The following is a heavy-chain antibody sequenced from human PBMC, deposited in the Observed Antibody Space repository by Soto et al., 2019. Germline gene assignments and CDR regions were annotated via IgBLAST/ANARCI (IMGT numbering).Heavy chain of an antibody. CDR1: GDSISSGYY. CDR3: ARGRLEVLWFGESQRWFDP. CDR2: IYHSGTT. D-gene: IGHD3-10*01. V-gene: IGHV4-38-2*01. Sequence: SETLSLTCAVSGDSISSGYYWAWIRQPPGKGLEWIGSIYHSGTTYYNPSLTSRVTISVDTSKNQFSLTLSSVTAADTAVYYCARGRLEVLWFGESQRWFDPWGQGTLVTVYS. J-gene: IGHJ5*02.